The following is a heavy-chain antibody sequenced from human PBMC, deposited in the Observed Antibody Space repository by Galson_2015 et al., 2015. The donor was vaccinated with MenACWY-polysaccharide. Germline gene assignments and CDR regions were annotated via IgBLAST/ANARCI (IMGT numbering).Heavy chain of an antibody. CDR3: ARAYVTFDAFDI. J-gene: IGHJ3*02. Sequence: CAISGDSVASNSAAWNWIRESPSSGLEWLGRTYFRAKWYKDYAVSVNSRIIITPDTSKNQFSLQLNSVAPEDTAVYYFARAYVTFDAFDIWGQGTMVTVSS. CDR1: GDSVASNSAA. V-gene: IGHV6-1*01. CDR2: TYFRAKWYK. D-gene: IGHD3-16*01.